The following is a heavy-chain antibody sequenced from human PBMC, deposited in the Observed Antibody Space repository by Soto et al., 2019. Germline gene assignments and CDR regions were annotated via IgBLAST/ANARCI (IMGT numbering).Heavy chain of an antibody. CDR2: MNPNSGNT. D-gene: IGHD7-27*01. J-gene: IGHJ4*02. CDR3: ARGSNWGPSSLIGY. V-gene: IGHV1-8*01. CDR1: GYTFTSYD. Sequence: QVQLVQSGAEVKKPGASVKVSCKASGYTFTSYDINWVRQATGQGLEWMGWMNPNSGNTGHAQKFQGRVTMTRNTSIRTAYMERRSLRSEDTAVYYCARGSNWGPSSLIGYWGQGTLVTVSS.